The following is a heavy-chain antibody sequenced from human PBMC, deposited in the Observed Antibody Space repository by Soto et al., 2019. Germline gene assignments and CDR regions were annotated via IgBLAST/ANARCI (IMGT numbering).Heavy chain of an antibody. Sequence: QITLKESGPTLVRPTQTLTLTCTFSGFSLSTTGVGVGWIRQPPGKALEWLALIYWDDDKRYSPSLKSRLTLTKDTSKNEVILTMTNMDPVDTATYYCAQRLREYGLGRERANYFDTWGQGTLVTVSS. D-gene: IGHD3-10*01. V-gene: IGHV2-5*02. J-gene: IGHJ5*02. CDR1: GFSLSTTGVG. CDR2: IYWDDDK. CDR3: AQRLREYGLGRERANYFDT.